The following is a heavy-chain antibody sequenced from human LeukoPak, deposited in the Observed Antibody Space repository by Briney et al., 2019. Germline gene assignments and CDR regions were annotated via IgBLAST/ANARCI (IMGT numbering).Heavy chain of an antibody. CDR3: AKDRIRLTTFGYYYYGMDV. J-gene: IGHJ6*02. CDR2: ISYDGSNK. D-gene: IGHD3-16*01. CDR1: GFTFSSYD. V-gene: IGHV3-30*18. Sequence: GGSLRLSCAASGFTFSSYDMHWVRQAPGKGLKWVAVISYDGSNKYYADSVKGRFTISRDNSENTLYLQMNSLRTEDAAVYFCAKDRIRLTTFGYYYYGMDVWGQGTTVTVSS.